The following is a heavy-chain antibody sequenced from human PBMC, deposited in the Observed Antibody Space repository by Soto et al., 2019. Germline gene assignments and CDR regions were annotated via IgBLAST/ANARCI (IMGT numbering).Heavy chain of an antibody. D-gene: IGHD2-21*01. J-gene: IGHJ4*02. CDR1: GYTFTDYA. CDR2: INTGNGNT. V-gene: IGHV1-3*04. CDR3: AKGSRMWTPDY. Sequence: QVQLVQSGAEVKKPGASVKVSCKASGYTFTDYAMHWVHQAPGQRLEWMGWINTGNGNTKFSLKFQGRVTITRDTSATTAYMELTSLRSEDTAVYYCAKGSRMWTPDYWGQGTLVTVSS.